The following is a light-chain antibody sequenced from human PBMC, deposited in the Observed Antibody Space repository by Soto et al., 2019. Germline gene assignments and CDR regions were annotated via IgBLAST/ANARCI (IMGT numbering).Light chain of an antibody. V-gene: IGLV2-8*01. CDR2: EVS. J-gene: IGLJ1*01. CDR3: SSYAGIDNFYV. Sequence: QSVVTQPPSASGSPGRSVTISCTGTSSDVGRYVYVSWYQQHPGKAPKLMIYEVSKRPSGVPDRFSGSKSGNTASLTVSGLQAEDEADYYCSSYAGIDNFYVFGSGTKV. CDR1: SSDVGRYVY.